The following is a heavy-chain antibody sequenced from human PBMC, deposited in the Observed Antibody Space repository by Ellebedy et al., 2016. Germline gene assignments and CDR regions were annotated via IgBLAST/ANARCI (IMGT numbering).Heavy chain of an antibody. J-gene: IGHJ4*02. D-gene: IGHD3-10*01. V-gene: IGHV4-34*01. Sequence: SETLSLTXAVYDGSLTGYYWSWIRQSPGKGLEWIGEINRSGSTNYNPSLMSRVTISLDTSRKHFSLKLTSLTAADTAVYYCAEGSGSPPDYWGQGTLVTVSS. CDR2: INRSGST. CDR3: AEGSGSPPDY. CDR1: DGSLTGYY.